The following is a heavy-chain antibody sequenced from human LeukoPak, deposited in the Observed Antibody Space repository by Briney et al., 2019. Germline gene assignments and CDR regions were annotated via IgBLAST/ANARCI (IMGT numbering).Heavy chain of an antibody. J-gene: IGHJ4*02. V-gene: IGHV3-21*01. CDR3: ARVRYCSGGSCPTHFDY. D-gene: IGHD2-15*01. CDR1: GFTFSSNA. CDR2: ISMSSTYI. Sequence: GGSLRLSCAASGFTFSSNAMNWVRQAPGKGLEWVSSISMSSTYIYYADSVKGRFTISRDNAKNSLYLQMNSLRAEDTAVYYCARVRYCSGGSCPTHFDYWGQGTLVTVSS.